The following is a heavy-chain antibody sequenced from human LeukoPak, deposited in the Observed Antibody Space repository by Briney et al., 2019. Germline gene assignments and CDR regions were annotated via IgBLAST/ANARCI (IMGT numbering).Heavy chain of an antibody. CDR2: ISGSGGST. Sequence: PGGSLRLSCAASGFTFSTYGMSWVRQAPGKGLEWVSAISGSGGSTYYADSVKGRFTISRDNAKNPLYLQMNSLRAEDTAVYYCASETAVDDAFDIWGQGTMVTVSS. CDR1: GFTFSTYG. D-gene: IGHD6-19*01. V-gene: IGHV3-23*01. J-gene: IGHJ3*02. CDR3: ASETAVDDAFDI.